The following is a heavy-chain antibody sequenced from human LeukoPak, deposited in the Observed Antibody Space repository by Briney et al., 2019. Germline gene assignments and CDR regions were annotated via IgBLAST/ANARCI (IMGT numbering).Heavy chain of an antibody. CDR2: IYAGGNT. D-gene: IGHD5-12*01. Sequence: GGSLRLSCAASGFTFRSYVMSWVRQAPGKGLEWVSIIYAGGNTYYADSVKGRFTISRDTSNNTAYLEMNSLRVEDTAIYYCARDGAIVAGTAQHWGQGALVTVSS. CDR1: GFTFRSYV. J-gene: IGHJ1*01. CDR3: ARDGAIVAGTAQH. V-gene: IGHV3-53*01.